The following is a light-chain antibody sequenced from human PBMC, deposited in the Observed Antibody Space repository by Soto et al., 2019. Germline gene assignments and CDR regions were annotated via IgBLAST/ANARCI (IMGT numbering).Light chain of an antibody. J-gene: IGLJ2*01. Sequence: QSVLTQPPSVSGAPGQRVTISCTGSSSNIGAGYDVHWYQQLPGTAPKLLIYGNSNRPSGVPDRFSGSKSGTSASLAITGLRAEDEADYYCQSYDSRLSGYVVFGGGTKLTVL. CDR1: SSNIGAGYD. V-gene: IGLV1-40*01. CDR2: GNS. CDR3: QSYDSRLSGYVV.